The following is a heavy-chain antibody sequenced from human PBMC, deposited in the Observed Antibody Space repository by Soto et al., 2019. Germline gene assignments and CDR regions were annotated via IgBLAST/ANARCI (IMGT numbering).Heavy chain of an antibody. Sequence: SETLSLTCTVSGGSISNYYWSWIRQPPGKGLEWIGYIYYSGSTNYNPSLKSRVTISVDTSKNQFSLKLNSVTAADTAVYYCARVDYGNYYYYYGMDVWGQGTTVTAP. V-gene: IGHV4-59*01. CDR2: IYYSGST. J-gene: IGHJ6*02. CDR3: ARVDYGNYYYYYGMDV. CDR1: GGSISNYY. D-gene: IGHD4-17*01.